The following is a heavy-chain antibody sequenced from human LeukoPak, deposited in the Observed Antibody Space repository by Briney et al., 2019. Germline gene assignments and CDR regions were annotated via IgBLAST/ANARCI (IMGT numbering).Heavy chain of an antibody. CDR2: IRHDGSEK. CDR1: GFIFSSYW. Sequence: PGGSLRLSCAASGFIFSSYWMSWVRQAPGKGLEWVASIRHDGSEKYYVDSVKGRFTISRDNAKNSLYLQMNSLRAEDTAVYYCARQVGVDDAFDIWGQGTKVTVSS. J-gene: IGHJ3*02. V-gene: IGHV3-7*02. D-gene: IGHD1-26*01. CDR3: ARQVGVDDAFDI.